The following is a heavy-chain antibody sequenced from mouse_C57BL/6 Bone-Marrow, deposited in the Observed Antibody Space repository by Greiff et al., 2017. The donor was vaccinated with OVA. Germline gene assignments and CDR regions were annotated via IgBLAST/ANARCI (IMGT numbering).Heavy chain of an antibody. J-gene: IGHJ1*03. Sequence: EVKLVESEGGLVQPGSSMKLSCTASGFTFSDYYMAWVRQVPEKGLEWVANINYDGSSTYYLDSLKSRFIISRDNAKNILYLQMSSLKSEDTATYYCARYLGGYYCSWNFDVWGTGTTVTVSS. D-gene: IGHD1-1*01. CDR1: GFTFSDYY. CDR2: INYDGSST. V-gene: IGHV5-16*01. CDR3: ARYLGGYYCSWNFDV.